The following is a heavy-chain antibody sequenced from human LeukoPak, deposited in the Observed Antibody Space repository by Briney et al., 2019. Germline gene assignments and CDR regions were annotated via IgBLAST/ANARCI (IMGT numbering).Heavy chain of an antibody. J-gene: IGHJ4*02. CDR1: GFTFSSYG. D-gene: IGHD1-26*01. CDR3: AKEVIVGATIVFDY. CDR2: IRYDGSNK. Sequence: GGSLRLSCAASGFTFSSYGMHWVRQAPGKGLEGVAFIRYDGSNKYYADSVKGRFTISRDNSKNTLYLQMNSLRAEDTAVYYCAKEVIVGATIVFDYWGQGTLVTVSS. V-gene: IGHV3-30*02.